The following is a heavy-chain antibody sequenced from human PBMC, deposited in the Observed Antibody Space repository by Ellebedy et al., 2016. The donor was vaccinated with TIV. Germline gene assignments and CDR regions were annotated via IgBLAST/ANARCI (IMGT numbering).Heavy chain of an antibody. D-gene: IGHD2-15*01. CDR2: ISSNGRHI. CDR3: AREFDIGQPSAFDY. J-gene: IGHJ4*02. V-gene: IGHV3-21*01. CDR1: GFTFSSYS. Sequence: GESLKISCAASGFTFSSYSMNWVRQAPGKGLEWVSSISSNGRHIYYADSVRARFAISRDNAGGSLWLQMTSLRAEDTALYYCAREFDIGQPSAFDYWGQGILVTVSS.